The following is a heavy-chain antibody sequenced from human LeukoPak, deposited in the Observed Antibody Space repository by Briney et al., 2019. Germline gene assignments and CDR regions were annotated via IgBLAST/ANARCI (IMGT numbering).Heavy chain of an antibody. Sequence: ASVKVSCKASGYTFTGYYMHWVRQAPGQGLEWMGIINPSGGSTSYAQKFQGRVTMTRDTSTSTAYMELSSLRSEDTAVYYCASSDPIVGAVDYWGQGTLVTVSS. V-gene: IGHV1-46*01. CDR2: INPSGGST. D-gene: IGHD1-26*01. J-gene: IGHJ4*02. CDR3: ASSDPIVGAVDY. CDR1: GYTFTGYY.